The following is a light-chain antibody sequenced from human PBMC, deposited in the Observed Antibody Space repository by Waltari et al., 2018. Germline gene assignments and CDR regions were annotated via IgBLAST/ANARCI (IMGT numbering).Light chain of an antibody. CDR3: AARDDSLSAPVF. CDR2: RTT. J-gene: IGLJ2*01. Sequence: QSVLTQPPSASGTPGQRVTISCSGSSSDIGSKYVYWYQQLPGTAPKLLIYRTTQRPSGIPGRFSGSESGTSASLAISGIRSEDEADYYCAARDDSLSAPVFFGGGTKLTVL. V-gene: IGLV1-47*01. CDR1: SSDIGSKY.